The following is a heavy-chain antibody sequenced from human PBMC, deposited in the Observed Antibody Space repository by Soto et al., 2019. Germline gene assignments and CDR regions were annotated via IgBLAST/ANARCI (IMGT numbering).Heavy chain of an antibody. CDR2: IGTSAST. CDR1: GFTFSSYS. J-gene: IGHJ4*02. D-gene: IGHD2-2*01. V-gene: IGHV3-23*01. Sequence: DVRLLESGGGLVQPGGSLRLSCAASGFTFSSYSMSWVRQAPGKGLEWVSTIGTSASTYYGDSVRGRFTIYRDNSRNTLYLQMNSLRAEDTAVYYCADLSRYCTSSKCDWGQGTLVTVSS. CDR3: ADLSRYCTSSKCD.